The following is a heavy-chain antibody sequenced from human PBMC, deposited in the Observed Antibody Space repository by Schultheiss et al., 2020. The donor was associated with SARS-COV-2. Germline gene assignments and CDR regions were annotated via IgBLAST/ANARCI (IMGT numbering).Heavy chain of an antibody. CDR3: ATWASSWYGYYYGMDV. J-gene: IGHJ6*02. V-gene: IGHV3-64*01. Sequence: GGSLRLSCAASGFTFSSYAMSWVRQAPGKGLEWVSAISSNGGSTYYANSVKGRFTISRDNSKNTLYLQMGSLRAEDMAVYYCATWASSWYGYYYGMDVWGQGTTVTVSS. CDR1: GFTFSSYA. CDR2: ISSNGGST. D-gene: IGHD6-13*01.